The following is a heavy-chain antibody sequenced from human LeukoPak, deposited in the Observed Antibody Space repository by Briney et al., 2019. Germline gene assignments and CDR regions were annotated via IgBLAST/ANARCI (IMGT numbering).Heavy chain of an antibody. D-gene: IGHD5-18*01. CDR1: GFTFDDYA. CDR3: AKRGGGYSYGFGWFDP. CDR2: ISWNSGST. Sequence: PGGSLRLSCAASGFTFDDYAMHWVRQAPGKGPEWVSGISWNSGSTSYADSVKGRFTISRDNAKNTLYLQMNSLRAEDTAVYYCAKRGGGYSYGFGWFDPWGQGTLVTVSS. J-gene: IGHJ5*02. V-gene: IGHV3-9*01.